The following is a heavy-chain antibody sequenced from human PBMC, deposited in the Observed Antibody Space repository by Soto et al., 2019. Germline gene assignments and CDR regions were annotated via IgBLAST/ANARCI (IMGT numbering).Heavy chain of an antibody. CDR2: ISYDGSNK. V-gene: IGHV3-30-3*01. Sequence: QVQLVESGGGVVQPGRSLRLSCAASGFTFSSYAMDWVRQAPGKGLEWVAVISYDGSNKYYADSVKGRFTISRDNSKNTLYLQMNSLRAEDTAVYYCARDPLYWGQGTLVTVSS. CDR3: ARDPLY. J-gene: IGHJ4*02. CDR1: GFTFSSYA.